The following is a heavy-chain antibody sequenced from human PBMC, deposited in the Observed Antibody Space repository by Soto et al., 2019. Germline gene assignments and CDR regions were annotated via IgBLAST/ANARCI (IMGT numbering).Heavy chain of an antibody. D-gene: IGHD2-15*01. CDR1: GFTFSSYD. Sequence: EVQLLESGGGLEQPGGSLRLSCAASGFTFSSYDMSWVRQAPGMGLEWVSAISGGGGSTHYADYVKGRFTISGDNSKNTLFLQMNSLRAEDTAVYYCARCSGGYCFRGFDYWGQGTLVTVSS. CDR3: ARCSGGYCFRGFDY. CDR2: ISGGGGST. J-gene: IGHJ4*02. V-gene: IGHV3-23*01.